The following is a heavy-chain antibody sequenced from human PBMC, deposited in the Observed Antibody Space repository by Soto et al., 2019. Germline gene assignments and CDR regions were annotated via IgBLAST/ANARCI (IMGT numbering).Heavy chain of an antibody. CDR3: ARAIIVVPVRPGRFDY. V-gene: IGHV1-69*05. D-gene: IGHD2-2*01. CDR2: IIPIFGTA. Sequence: GLEWMGGIIPIFGTANYAQKFQGRVTMTTDTSTSTGYMELRSLRSDDTAVYYCARAIIVVPVRPGRFDYWGQGTLVTVSS. J-gene: IGHJ4*02.